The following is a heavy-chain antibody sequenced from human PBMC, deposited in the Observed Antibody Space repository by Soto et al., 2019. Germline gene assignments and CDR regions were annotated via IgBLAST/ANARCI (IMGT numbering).Heavy chain of an antibody. CDR3: AKDPGSKVLRFLEWLSPNNWFDP. V-gene: IGHV3-23*01. D-gene: IGHD3-3*01. Sequence: EVQLLESGGGLVQPGGSLRLSCAASGFTFSSYAMSWVRQAPGKGLEWVSAISGSGGSTYYADSVKGRFTISRDNSKNTLYLQMNSLRAEDTAVYYCAKDPGSKVLRFLEWLSPNNWFDPWGQGTLVTVSS. CDR2: ISGSGGST. J-gene: IGHJ5*02. CDR1: GFTFSSYA.